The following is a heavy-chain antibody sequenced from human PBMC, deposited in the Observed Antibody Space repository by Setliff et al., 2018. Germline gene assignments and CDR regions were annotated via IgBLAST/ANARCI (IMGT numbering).Heavy chain of an antibody. V-gene: IGHV3-30-3*01. CDR1: GFTFSSYA. J-gene: IGHJ5*02. CDR2: ISYDGSNK. Sequence: SLKISCAASGFTFSSYAMHWVRQAPGKGLEWVAVISYDGSNKYYADSVKGRFTISRDNSKNTLYLQMNSLRAEDTAVYYCTSPRAAAGIVAPFDPWGQGTLVTVSS. CDR3: TSPRAAAGIVAPFDP. D-gene: IGHD6-13*01.